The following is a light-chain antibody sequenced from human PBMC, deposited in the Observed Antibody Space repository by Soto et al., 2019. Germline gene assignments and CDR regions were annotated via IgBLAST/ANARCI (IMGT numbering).Light chain of an antibody. Sequence: EIVMTQSPATLSVSPGERATLSCRARQRVSSDLAWYHQKTGQAARLLISGASTRAAGISDRFRGSGSGTEFTLTTSSLRSEDSAIYYCQQYFEWPPMTFGQGTKVDIK. CDR3: QQYFEWPPMT. CDR2: GAS. V-gene: IGKV3-15*01. J-gene: IGKJ1*01. CDR1: QRVSSD.